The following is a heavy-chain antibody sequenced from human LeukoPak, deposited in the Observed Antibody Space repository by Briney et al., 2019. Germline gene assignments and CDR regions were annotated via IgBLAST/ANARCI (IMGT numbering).Heavy chain of an antibody. CDR2: INHNSGGT. D-gene: IGHD6-19*01. CDR1: GYTFTGYY. J-gene: IGHJ4*02. V-gene: IGHV1-2*06. Sequence: ASVKVSCKASGYTFTGYYMHWVRQAPGQGLEWMGRINHNSGGTNYAQKFQGRVTMTRDTSISTAYMELSRLRSDDTAVYYCARGADSSGISDFDYWGQGTLVTVSS. CDR3: ARGADSSGISDFDY.